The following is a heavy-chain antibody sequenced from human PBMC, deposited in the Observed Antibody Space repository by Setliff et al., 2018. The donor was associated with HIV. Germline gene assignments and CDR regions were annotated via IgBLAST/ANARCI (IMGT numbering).Heavy chain of an antibody. V-gene: IGHV4-38-2*01. CDR3: ARGPARRYRFSTVYGL. CDR2: IYNRGST. J-gene: IGHJ3*01. CDR1: GYAISSGYY. Sequence: PSETLSLTCAVSGYAISSGYYWGWIRRPPGKGLEWIGSIYNRGSTYYNPSLKSRVTISVDTSKTQFSLKLSDVTVADTGIYYCARGPARRYRFSTVYGLWGPGTRVTVSS. D-gene: IGHD2-2*01.